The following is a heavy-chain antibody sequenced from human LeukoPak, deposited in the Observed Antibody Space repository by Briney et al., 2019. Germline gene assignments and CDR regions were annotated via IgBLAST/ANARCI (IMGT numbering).Heavy chain of an antibody. J-gene: IGHJ3*02. CDR3: ARALRLWGGNSGIAFDI. CDR1: GGSISSYY. CDR2: IYNSGST. V-gene: IGHV4-59*01. Sequence: TETLSLTCTVSGGSISSYYWSWIRQPPGKRLEWIGYIYNSGSTNYNHSLKSRVTISEDMSNNQFSLKLSSVTAADTAVYYCARALRLWGGNSGIAFDIWGQGTMVTVSS. D-gene: IGHD4-23*01.